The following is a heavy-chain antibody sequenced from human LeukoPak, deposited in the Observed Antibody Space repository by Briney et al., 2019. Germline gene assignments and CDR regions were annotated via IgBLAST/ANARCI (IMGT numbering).Heavy chain of an antibody. D-gene: IGHD4-17*01. CDR1: GGTFSSYA. J-gene: IGHJ4*02. Sequence: SVKVSCKASGGTFSSYAISWVRQAPGQGLEWMGRIIPILGIANYAQKFQGRVTIAADKSTSTAYMELSSLRSEDTAVYYCARAVNGGYPDYWGQGTLVTVSS. CDR2: IIPILGIA. V-gene: IGHV1-69*04. CDR3: ARAVNGGYPDY.